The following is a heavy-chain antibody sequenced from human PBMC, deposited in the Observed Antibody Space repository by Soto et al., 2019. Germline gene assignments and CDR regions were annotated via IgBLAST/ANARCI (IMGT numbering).Heavy chain of an antibody. CDR3: ARSPQPTRGIHWYFDL. CDR2: IWHDGRNK. V-gene: IGHV3-33*01. J-gene: IGHJ2*01. CDR1: GFTFSSFG. Sequence: GGSLRLSCAASGFTFSSFGMHWVRQAPGKGLEWVAVIWHDGRNKYYVDSVKGRFTISRDNSKNTLYVQMNSLRAEDTVFYYCARSPQPTRGIHWYFDLWGRGILVTVSS. D-gene: IGHD1-26*01.